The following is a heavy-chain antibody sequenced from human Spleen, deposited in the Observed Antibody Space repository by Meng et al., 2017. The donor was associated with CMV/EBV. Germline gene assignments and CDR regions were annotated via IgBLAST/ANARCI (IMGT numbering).Heavy chain of an antibody. D-gene: IGHD5-18*01. J-gene: IGHJ4*02. Sequence: GGSLRLSCAASGFTFSSYAMHWVRQAPGKGLEWVAVISYDGSNKYYADSVKGRFTISRDNSKNTLYLQMNSLRAEDTAVYYCAKKGERRYSYGFYFDDWGQGTLVTVSS. CDR1: GFTFSSYA. CDR3: AKKGERRYSYGFYFDD. CDR2: ISYDGSNK. V-gene: IGHV3-30*04.